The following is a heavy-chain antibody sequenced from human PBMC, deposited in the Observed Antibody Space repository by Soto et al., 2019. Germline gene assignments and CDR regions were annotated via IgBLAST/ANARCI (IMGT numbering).Heavy chain of an antibody. CDR2: IIPIFGTA. CDR1: GGTFSSYA. V-gene: IGHV1-69*01. Sequence: QVQLVQSGAEVKKPGSSVKVSCKASGGTFSSYAISWVRQAPGQGLEWMGGIIPIFGTANYAQKFQGRVTITADESTSTAYMELSSLRSEDTAVYYCAREAPGCELQAGYYFDYWGQGTLVTVSS. CDR3: AREAPGCELQAGYYFDY. D-gene: IGHD1-26*01. J-gene: IGHJ4*02.